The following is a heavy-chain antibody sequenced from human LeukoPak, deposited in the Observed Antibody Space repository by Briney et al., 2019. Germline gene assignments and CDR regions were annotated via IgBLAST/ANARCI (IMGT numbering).Heavy chain of an antibody. D-gene: IGHD1-26*01. CDR2: INPSGGST. Sequence: GASVKDSCKASGYTFTSYYMHWVRQAPGQGLDWMGIINPSGGSTSYAERFQGRVTMTRDLSTSTVYMELSSLRSEDTAVYYCAREGDSGSYFDYWGQGALVTVSS. J-gene: IGHJ4*02. V-gene: IGHV1-46*01. CDR3: AREGDSGSYFDY. CDR1: GYTFTSYY.